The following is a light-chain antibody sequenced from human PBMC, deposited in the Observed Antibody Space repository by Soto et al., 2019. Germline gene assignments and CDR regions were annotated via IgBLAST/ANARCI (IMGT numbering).Light chain of an antibody. CDR3: QQYNSWLWT. Sequence: EIGRTHAPAALSVSPGERATLSCRASHSVGAYLAWYQHKPGQAPRLLIYGASTRATGIPDRFSGSGSGTEFTLIISSLQSEDSAVYYCQQYNSWLWTFGQGTKVDIK. V-gene: IGKV3-15*01. J-gene: IGKJ1*01. CDR1: HSVGAY. CDR2: GAS.